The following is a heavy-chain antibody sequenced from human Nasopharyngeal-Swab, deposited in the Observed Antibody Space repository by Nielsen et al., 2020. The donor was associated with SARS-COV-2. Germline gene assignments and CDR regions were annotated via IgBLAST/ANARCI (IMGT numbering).Heavy chain of an antibody. CDR3: ARYNILTGWGY. CDR1: GGSISTYY. D-gene: IGHD3-9*01. J-gene: IGHJ4*02. Sequence: SETLSLTCTVSGGSISTYYWSWIRQPLGKGLEWIGYVYHSGSTDYNPSLKSRVTISVDTSKNQFSLKLSSVTAADTAVYYRARYNILTGWGYWGQGTLVTVSS. CDR2: VYHSGST. V-gene: IGHV4-59*01.